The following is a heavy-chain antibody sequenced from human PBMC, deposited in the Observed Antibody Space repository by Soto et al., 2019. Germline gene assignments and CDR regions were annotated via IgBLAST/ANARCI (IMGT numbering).Heavy chain of an antibody. CDR1: GLTFSSYS. CDR2: ISDSSSVI. V-gene: IGHV3-48*02. J-gene: IGHJ5*02. CDR3: ARGTLEYCGGSCYSGVDP. Sequence: EVQLVESGGGLVQPGGSLRLSCAASGLTFSSYSMNWVRQAPGKGLEWVSYISDSSSVIHYADSVKGRFTISRDNAKNSLYLQMSSLRDEDTAVYYCARGTLEYCGGSCYSGVDPWGQGTLVTVSS. D-gene: IGHD2-15*01.